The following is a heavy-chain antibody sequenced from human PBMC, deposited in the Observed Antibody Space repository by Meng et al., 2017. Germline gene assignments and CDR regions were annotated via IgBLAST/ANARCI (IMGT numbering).Heavy chain of an antibody. CDR1: GYTLSSDG. CDR2: INTYNGKT. Sequence: QGQLVQSGAEGKKPGASVKVSCEASGYTLSSDGFSWVRQAPGQGLEWLGWINTYNGKTDYAQKFQGRITMTTGTFTSTAYMELRNLRSDDTAVYYCATRGNPYLNCWGQGTLVTVSS. V-gene: IGHV1-18*01. CDR3: ATRGNPYLNC. J-gene: IGHJ4*02.